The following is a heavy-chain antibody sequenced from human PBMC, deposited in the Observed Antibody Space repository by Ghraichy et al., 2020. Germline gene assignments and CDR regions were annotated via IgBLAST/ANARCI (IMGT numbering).Heavy chain of an antibody. Sequence: LRLSCTVSGGSISSYYWSWIRQPPGKGLEWIGYIYYSGSTNYNPSLKSRVTISVDTSKNQFSLKLSSVTAADTAVYYCARLYYYDSSGYTYGMDVWGQGTTVTVSS. J-gene: IGHJ6*02. V-gene: IGHV4-59*08. CDR3: ARLYYYDSSGYTYGMDV. CDR2: IYYSGST. D-gene: IGHD3-22*01. CDR1: GGSISSYY.